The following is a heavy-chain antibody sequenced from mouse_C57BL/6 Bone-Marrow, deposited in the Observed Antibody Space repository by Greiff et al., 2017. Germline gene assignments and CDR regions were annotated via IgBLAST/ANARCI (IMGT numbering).Heavy chain of an antibody. D-gene: IGHD2-10*02. Sequence: EVKLVESGGGLVQPGGSLKLSCAASGFTFSDYYMYWVRQTPEKRLEWVAYLSNGGGSTYYPDTVKGRFTISRDNAKNTLYLQMSRLKSEDTAMDYCAMYGNYVVHWYFDVWGTGTTVTVSS. CDR3: AMYGNYVVHWYFDV. J-gene: IGHJ1*03. CDR1: GFTFSDYY. CDR2: LSNGGGST. V-gene: IGHV5-12*01.